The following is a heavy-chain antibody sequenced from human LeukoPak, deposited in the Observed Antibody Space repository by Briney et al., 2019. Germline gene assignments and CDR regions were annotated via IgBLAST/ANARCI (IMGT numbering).Heavy chain of an antibody. V-gene: IGHV4-38-2*02. D-gene: IGHD3-10*01. CDR2: IYHSGRT. CDR1: GYSISSGYY. Sequence: SETLSLTCTVSGYSISSGYYWGWIRQPPGKGLEWIGSIYHSGRTFYNPSLKSRVTISVDTSKNQFSLKLTSVTAADTAVYYCARGVWFGSAFDIWGQGTMVTVSS. J-gene: IGHJ3*02. CDR3: ARGVWFGSAFDI.